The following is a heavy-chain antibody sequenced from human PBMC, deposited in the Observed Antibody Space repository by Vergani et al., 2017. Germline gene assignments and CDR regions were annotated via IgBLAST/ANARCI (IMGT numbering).Heavy chain of an antibody. D-gene: IGHD6-19*01. CDR3: AKERAVAAPPGDFDY. CDR2: ISSSSSTI. CDR1: GFTFSSYS. V-gene: IGHV3-48*01. Sequence: EVQLVESGGGLVQPGGSLRLSCAASGFTFSSYSMNWVRQAPGKGLEWVSYISSSSSTIYYADSVKGRFTISRDNSKNTLYLQMNSLRAEDTAVYYCAKERAVAAPPGDFDYWGQGTLVTVSS. J-gene: IGHJ4*02.